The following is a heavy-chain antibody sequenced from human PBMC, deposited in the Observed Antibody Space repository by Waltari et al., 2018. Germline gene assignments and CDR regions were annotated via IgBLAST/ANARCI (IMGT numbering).Heavy chain of an antibody. J-gene: IGHJ4*02. CDR1: GSTFSDHY. Sequence: EVQLVESGGGLVQPGGSLRLSCVASGSTFSDHYMDWVRQAPGKGLEWVSRTKNKANSHITDYAASVKGRFIGSRDDSKNSLYLQMNNLKTEDTAVYYCARDTAAALDSWGQGTLVTVSS. CDR3: ARDTAAALDS. V-gene: IGHV3-72*01. CDR2: TKNKANSHIT. D-gene: IGHD2-2*01.